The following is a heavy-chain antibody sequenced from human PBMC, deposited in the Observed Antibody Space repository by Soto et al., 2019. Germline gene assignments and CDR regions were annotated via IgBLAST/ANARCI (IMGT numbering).Heavy chain of an antibody. D-gene: IGHD3-10*01. J-gene: IGHJ6*03. V-gene: IGHV3-33*06. CDR2: IWYDGSNK. CDR1: GFTFSSYG. CDR3: AKSYYYGSGSYSVYYYYMDV. Sequence: GGSLRLSCAASGFTFSSYGMHWVRQAPGKGLEWVAVIWYDGSNKYYADSVKGRFTISRDNSKNTLYLQMNSLRAEDTAVYYCAKSYYYGSGSYSVYYYYMDVWGKGTTVTVSS.